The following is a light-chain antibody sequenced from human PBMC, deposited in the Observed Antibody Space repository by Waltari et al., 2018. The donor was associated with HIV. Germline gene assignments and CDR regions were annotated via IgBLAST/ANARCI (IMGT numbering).Light chain of an antibody. CDR1: QSVNNN. CDR2: DAS. Sequence: EKVMTQSPATLSVSPGERATFTCRASQSVNNNLAWYQQKPGQAPRLLISDASTRATGIPARFSGSGSGTEFTLTISSLQSEDFAVYFCQQYANWPFTVGQGTRLEIK. V-gene: IGKV3-15*01. J-gene: IGKJ5*01. CDR3: QQYANWPFT.